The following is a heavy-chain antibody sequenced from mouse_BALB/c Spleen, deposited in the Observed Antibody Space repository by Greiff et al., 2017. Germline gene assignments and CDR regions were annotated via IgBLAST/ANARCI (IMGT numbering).Heavy chain of an antibody. Sequence: QVQLKESGAELMKPGASVKISCKATGYTFSSYWIEWVKQRPGHGLEWIGEILPGSGSTNYNEKFKGKATFTADTSSNTAYMQLSSLTSEDSAVYYCARPPLLERAMDYWGQGTSVTVSS. CDR1: GYTFSSYW. CDR2: ILPGSGST. CDR3: ARPPLLERAMDY. J-gene: IGHJ4*01. V-gene: IGHV1-9*01.